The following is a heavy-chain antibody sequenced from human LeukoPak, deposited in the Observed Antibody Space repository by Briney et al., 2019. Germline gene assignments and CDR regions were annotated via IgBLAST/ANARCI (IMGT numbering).Heavy chain of an antibody. J-gene: IGHJ5*02. CDR1: GGSISSYY. CDR2: IYTSWST. D-gene: IGHD3-10*01. V-gene: IGHV4-4*09. Sequence: SETLSLTCTVSGGSISSYYWSWIRQPPRKGLEWIGHIYTSWSTNYNPSLKSRVTISVDTSKNQFSLKLRSVTAADTAVYYCARHSGSGGYYNPQHWFDPWGQGTLVTVSS. CDR3: ARHSGSGGYYNPQHWFDP.